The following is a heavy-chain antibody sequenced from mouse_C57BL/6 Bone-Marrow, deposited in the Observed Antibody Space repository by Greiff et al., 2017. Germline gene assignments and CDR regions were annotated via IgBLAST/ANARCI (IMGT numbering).Heavy chain of an antibody. D-gene: IGHD4-1*01. V-gene: IGHV1-82*01. Sequence: QVQLKQSGPELVKPGASVKISCKASGYAFSSSWMNWVKQRPGKGLEWIGRIYPGDGDTNYHGKFKGKATLTVETSPNTAYMQLSSLTSEDSAVFYCARSGPLGRGFDYWGQGTTLTVSS. CDR3: ARSGPLGRGFDY. CDR1: GYAFSSSW. CDR2: IYPGDGDT. J-gene: IGHJ2*01.